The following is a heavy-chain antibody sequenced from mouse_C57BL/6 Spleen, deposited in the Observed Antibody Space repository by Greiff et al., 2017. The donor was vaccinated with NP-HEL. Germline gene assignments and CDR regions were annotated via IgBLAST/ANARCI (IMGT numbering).Heavy chain of an antibody. CDR2: IDPSDSYT. J-gene: IGHJ2*01. V-gene: IGHV1-69*01. D-gene: IGHD3-2*02. Sequence: VQLQQPGAELVMPGASVKLSCKASGYTFTSYWMHWVKQRPGQGLEWIGEIDPSDSYTNYNQKFKGKSTLTVDKSSSTAYMQLSSLTSEDSAVYYCARVGLRLTFDYWGQGTTLTVSS. CDR1: GYTFTSYW. CDR3: ARVGLRLTFDY.